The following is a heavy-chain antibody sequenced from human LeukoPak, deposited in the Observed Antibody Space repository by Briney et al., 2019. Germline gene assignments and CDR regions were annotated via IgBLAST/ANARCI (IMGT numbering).Heavy chain of an antibody. CDR2: IYYSGST. CDR3: ARGYSRYYFDY. V-gene: IGHV4-39*07. Sequence: SETLSLTCTVSGGSISSSSYYWGWIRQPPGKGLEWIGSIYYSGSTKYNPSLKSRVTILVDTSKNQFSLKLSSVTAADTAVYYCARGYSRYYFDYWGQGTLVTVSS. CDR1: GGSISSSSYY. J-gene: IGHJ4*02. D-gene: IGHD5-18*01.